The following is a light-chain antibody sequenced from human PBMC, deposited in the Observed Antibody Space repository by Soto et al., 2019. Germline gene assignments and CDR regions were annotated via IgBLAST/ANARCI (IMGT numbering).Light chain of an antibody. J-gene: IGLJ2*01. CDR2: GVS. CDR1: SSDVGGYNY. CDR3: GSYASGSSLVL. Sequence: QSVLTQPASVSGSPGQSITISCTGTSSDVGGYNYVSWYQQHPGKAPTLMIYGVSNRPSGVSNRFSGSKSGNTASLTISGLQAEDEADYYCGSYASGSSLVLFGGGTKLTVL. V-gene: IGLV2-14*01.